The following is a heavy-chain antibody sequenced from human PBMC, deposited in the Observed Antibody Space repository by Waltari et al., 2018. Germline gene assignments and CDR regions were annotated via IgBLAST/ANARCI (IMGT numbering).Heavy chain of an antibody. Sequence: EVHLVESGGGLVQPGGSLRLSCAASGFTFSTYWMTWVRQAPGKGLEWLANIKGDGSQKNYVDSVKDRFTISRDTANNSLYLQMNSLRAEDTAVYYCARDPHYSNFDYWGQGTLVTVSS. CDR2: IKGDGSQK. V-gene: IGHV3-7*01. CDR1: GFTFSTYW. D-gene: IGHD4-4*01. J-gene: IGHJ4*02. CDR3: ARDPHYSNFDY.